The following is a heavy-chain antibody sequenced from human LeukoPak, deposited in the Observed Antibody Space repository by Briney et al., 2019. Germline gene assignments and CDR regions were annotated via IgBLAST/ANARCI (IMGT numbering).Heavy chain of an antibody. CDR3: ARALYASSSWHTFDI. D-gene: IGHD6-13*01. CDR2: INWNGTNT. J-gene: IGHJ3*02. V-gene: IGHV3-20*04. Sequence: PGGSLRLSCAASGFTFSSYWMTWVRQAPGKGLEWVSVINWNGTNTGYADSVKGRFTISRDNAKNSLHLQVNSLRADDTAFYYCARALYASSSWHTFDIWGQGTMVTVSS. CDR1: GFTFSSYW.